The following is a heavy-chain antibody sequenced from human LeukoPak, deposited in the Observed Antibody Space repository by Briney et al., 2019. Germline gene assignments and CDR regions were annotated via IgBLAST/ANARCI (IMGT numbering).Heavy chain of an antibody. CDR2: IYHSGST. CDR3: ARGRRNPYYYYYMDV. D-gene: IGHD1-14*01. CDR1: GYSISSGYY. Sequence: PSETLSLTCAVSGYSISSGYYWGWIRQPPGKGLEWIGSIYHSGSTYYNPSLKSRVTISVDTSKNQFSLKLSSVTAADTAVYYCARGRRNPYYYYYMDVWGKGTTVTVSS. V-gene: IGHV4-38-2*01. J-gene: IGHJ6*03.